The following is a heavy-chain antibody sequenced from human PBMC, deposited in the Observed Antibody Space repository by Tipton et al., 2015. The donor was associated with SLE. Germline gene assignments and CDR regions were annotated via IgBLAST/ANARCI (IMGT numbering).Heavy chain of an antibody. D-gene: IGHD2-8*01. J-gene: IGHJ4*02. CDR2: VYSGGNT. Sequence: TLSLTCTVSGGSISSSPYYWAWIRQPPGKGLEWIGTVYSGGNTYHIPSLKTRVTISGDTSKNQVSLRLSSVTAADTAVYFCARGYCSDGVCYGFGFFDYWGQGNLVTVSS. CDR1: GGSISSSPYY. CDR3: ARGYCSDGVCYGFGFFDY. V-gene: IGHV4-39*07.